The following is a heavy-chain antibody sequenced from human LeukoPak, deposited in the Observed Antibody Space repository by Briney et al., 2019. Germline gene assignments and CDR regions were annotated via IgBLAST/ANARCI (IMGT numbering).Heavy chain of an antibody. CDR2: INSDGSST. J-gene: IGHJ6*03. CDR3: AAEHSERWLQFYYYYYMDV. CDR1: GFTFSSYW. V-gene: IGHV3-74*01. Sequence: QSGGSLRLSCAASGFTFSSYWMHWVRQAPGKGLVWVSRINSDGSSTSYADSVKGRFTISRDNAKNTLYLQMNSLRAEDTAVYYCAAEHSERWLQFYYYYYMDVWGKGTTVTVSS. D-gene: IGHD5-24*01.